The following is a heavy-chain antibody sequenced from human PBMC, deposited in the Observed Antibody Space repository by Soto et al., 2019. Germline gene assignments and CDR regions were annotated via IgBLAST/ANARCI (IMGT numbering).Heavy chain of an antibody. Sequence: QVQLQESGPGLVKPSQTLSLTCTVSGGSISSGGYYWSWIRQHPGKGLEWIGYIYYSGSTYYNPSLKSRVTISVDTSKNQFSLKLSSVTAEDTAVYYCARVHCSGGSCYSPYFDYWGQGTLVTVSS. D-gene: IGHD2-15*01. CDR2: IYYSGST. CDR3: ARVHCSGGSCYSPYFDY. V-gene: IGHV4-31*03. CDR1: GGSISSGGYY. J-gene: IGHJ4*02.